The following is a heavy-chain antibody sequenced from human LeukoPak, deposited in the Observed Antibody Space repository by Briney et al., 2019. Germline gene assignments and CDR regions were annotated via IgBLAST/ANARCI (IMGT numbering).Heavy chain of an antibody. CDR3: ARVRWYYDILTGHFDY. J-gene: IGHJ4*02. CDR2: IGSSGSTI. D-gene: IGHD3-9*01. Sequence: PGGSLRLSCAASGFTFSDYYMSWIRQAPGKGLEWVSHIGSSGSTIYYADSVKGRFTISRDNAKKLLYLQMNSLRAEDTAVYYCARVRWYYDILTGHFDYWGQGTLVTGSS. V-gene: IGHV3-11*01. CDR1: GFTFSDYY.